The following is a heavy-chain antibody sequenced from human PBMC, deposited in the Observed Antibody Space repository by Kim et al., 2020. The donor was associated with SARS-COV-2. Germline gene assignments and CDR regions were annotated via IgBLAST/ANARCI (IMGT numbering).Heavy chain of an antibody. V-gene: IGHV4-59*01. CDR2: IYYSGST. J-gene: IGHJ6*02. D-gene: IGHD4-17*01. CDR3: ASASRGYGKTWYGMDV. Sequence: SETLSLTCTVSGGSISSYYWSWIRQPPGKGLEWIGYIYYSGSTNYNPSLKSRVTISVDTSKNQFSLKLSSVTAADTAVYYCASASRGYGKTWYGMDVWGQGTTVTVSS. CDR1: GGSISSYY.